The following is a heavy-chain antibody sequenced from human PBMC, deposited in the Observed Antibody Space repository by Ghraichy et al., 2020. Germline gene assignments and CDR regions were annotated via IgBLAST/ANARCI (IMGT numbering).Heavy chain of an antibody. Sequence: SETLSLTCTVSGGSINIANYYWGWIRQSPGPGLEWIGSISYSGHTFFNPSLKSRVTLSVDTSRNQFSLKLTSVTAADTAVYYCARLSATTDFDYWGQGTLVTVSS. CDR3: ARLSATTDFDY. CDR1: GGSINIANYY. J-gene: IGHJ4*02. D-gene: IGHD1-1*01. V-gene: IGHV4-39*01. CDR2: ISYSGHT.